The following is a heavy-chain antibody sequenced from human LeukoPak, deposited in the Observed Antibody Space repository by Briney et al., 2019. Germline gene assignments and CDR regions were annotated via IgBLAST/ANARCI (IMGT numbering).Heavy chain of an antibody. D-gene: IGHD6-13*01. J-gene: IGHJ4*02. CDR3: VKSPPPWADSSSYQMDY. V-gene: IGHV3-64D*06. Sequence: GGSLRLSCSASGFTFSSYVMQWVRQAPWKGLEYVSAIRGNGGNTYYADSVKGRFTISRDNSKNTLYLQMSSLRPEDTAVYYCVKSPPPWADSSSYQMDYWGQGTLVTVSS. CDR2: IRGNGGNT. CDR1: GFTFSSYV.